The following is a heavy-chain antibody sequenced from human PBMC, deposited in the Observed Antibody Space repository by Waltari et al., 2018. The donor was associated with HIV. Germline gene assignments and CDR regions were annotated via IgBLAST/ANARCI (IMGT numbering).Heavy chain of an antibody. V-gene: IGHV1-18*01. J-gene: IGHJ4*02. Sequence: QVQLVQSGAEVKPPGASVKVSCKASGYTFTNHGISWVRQAPGKGLEWLGWISAYNGDTNSAQKFLGRVTMTTDTSTTTAYMELTSLKSDDAAVYYCARGGQYYDFWGQGTLVTVSS. D-gene: IGHD3-10*01. CDR2: ISAYNGDT. CDR3: ARGGQYYDF. CDR1: GYTFTNHG.